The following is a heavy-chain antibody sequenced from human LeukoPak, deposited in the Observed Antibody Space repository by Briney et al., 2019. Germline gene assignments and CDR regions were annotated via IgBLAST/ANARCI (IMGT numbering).Heavy chain of an antibody. CDR3: ARVFRYYDFWSGYNYYFDY. J-gene: IGHJ4*02. CDR1: GGSISSSSYY. Sequence: PSETLSLTCTVSGGSISSSSYYWGWIRQPPGKGLEWIGSIYYSGSTYYNPSLKSRVTISVDTSKNQFSLKLSSVTAADTAVYYYARVFRYYDFWSGYNYYFDYWGQGTLVTVSS. CDR2: IYYSGST. D-gene: IGHD3-3*01. V-gene: IGHV4-39*07.